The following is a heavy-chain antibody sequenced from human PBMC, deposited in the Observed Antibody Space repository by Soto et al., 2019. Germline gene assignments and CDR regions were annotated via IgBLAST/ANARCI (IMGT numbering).Heavy chain of an antibody. CDR3: ARSRWDY. V-gene: IGHV3-48*01. CDR2: ISATSSTI. CDR1: GFAFSSSS. J-gene: IGHJ4*02. Sequence: EVQLVVSGGGLVQPGGSLRLSCAASGFAFSSSSMNWVRQAPGKGLEWVSYISATSSTISYADSVKGRFTISRDNAKNSLFLQMSSLRAEDTAVYYCARSRWDYWGQGTLVTVSS. D-gene: IGHD2-15*01.